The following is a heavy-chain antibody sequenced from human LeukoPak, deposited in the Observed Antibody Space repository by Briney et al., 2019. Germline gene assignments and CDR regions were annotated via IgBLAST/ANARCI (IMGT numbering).Heavy chain of an antibody. CDR2: VYPDDSDT. CDR1: GFSFSNYW. Sequence: SGESLKISCKGSGFSFSNYWIGWVRQMPGKGLEWMGVVYPDDSDTKYSPSFKGQVNMSADKSISTAYLQWSSLKASDSAMYYCARQFYDPLTGFYIHFDYWGQGTLVTVSS. J-gene: IGHJ4*02. D-gene: IGHD3-9*01. CDR3: ARQFYDPLTGFYIHFDY. V-gene: IGHV5-51*01.